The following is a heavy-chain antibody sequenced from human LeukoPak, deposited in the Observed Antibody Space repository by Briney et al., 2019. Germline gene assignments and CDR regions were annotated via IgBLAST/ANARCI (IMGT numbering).Heavy chain of an antibody. CDR2: ISASGHYT. V-gene: IGHV3-23*01. Sequence: GGSLRLSCEASGFTFSNSAMAWVRQAPGKGLEWVSGISASGHYTYNADSGKGRFTISRDNSKNTLYLQMNSLRAEDTALYFCVKDGSWGDYYFYFYIDVWGKGTTVTVSS. CDR1: GFTFSNSA. CDR3: VKDGSWGDYYFYFYIDV. J-gene: IGHJ6*03. D-gene: IGHD3-16*01.